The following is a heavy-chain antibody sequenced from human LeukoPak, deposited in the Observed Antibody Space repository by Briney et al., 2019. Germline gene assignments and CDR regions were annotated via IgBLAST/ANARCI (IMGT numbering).Heavy chain of an antibody. CDR2: IYDSGTT. CDR3: ARDGGVSLRGSSTRYYFYYMDV. D-gene: IGHD6-13*01. V-gene: IGHV4-59*01. J-gene: IGHJ6*03. CDR1: GGSISSYY. Sequence: PSETLSLTCTVSGGSISSYYWSWIRQPPGKGLEWIGYIYDSGTTNYNPSLKSRVTISVDTSKNQFSLKVNSVTAADTAVYYCARDGGVSLRGSSTRYYFYYMDVWGKGTTVTVPS.